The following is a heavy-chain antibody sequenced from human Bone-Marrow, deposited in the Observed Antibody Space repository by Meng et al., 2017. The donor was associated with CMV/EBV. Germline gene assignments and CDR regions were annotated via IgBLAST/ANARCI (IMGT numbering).Heavy chain of an antibody. V-gene: IGHV1-2*02. Sequence: ASVKVSCKASGYTFTSYYMHWVRQAPGQGLEWMGWINPNSGGTNYAQKFQGRVTMTRDTSISTAYMELSRLRSDDTAVYYCASRYCSSTSCFPWGQGTLVTVSS. J-gene: IGHJ5*02. CDR1: GYTFTSYY. CDR3: ASRYCSSTSCFP. CDR2: INPNSGGT. D-gene: IGHD2-2*01.